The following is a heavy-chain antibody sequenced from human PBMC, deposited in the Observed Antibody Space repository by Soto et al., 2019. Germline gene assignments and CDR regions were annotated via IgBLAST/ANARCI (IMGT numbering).Heavy chain of an antibody. CDR1: GGSISSGGYS. Sequence: LSLTCAVSGGSISSGGYSWSWIRQPPGKGLEWIGYIYHSGSTYYNPSLRSRVTISVDRSKNQFSLKLSSVTAADTAVYYCARAATVTTGYWYFDLWGRGTLVTVSS. CDR3: ARAATVTTGYWYFDL. J-gene: IGHJ2*01. D-gene: IGHD4-17*01. V-gene: IGHV4-30-2*01. CDR2: IYHSGST.